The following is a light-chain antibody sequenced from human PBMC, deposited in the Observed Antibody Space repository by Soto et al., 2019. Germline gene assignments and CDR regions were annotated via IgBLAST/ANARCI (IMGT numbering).Light chain of an antibody. CDR2: AAS. J-gene: IGKJ4*01. CDR3: LQLNSYPPT. CDR1: QGISSY. Sequence: DIQLTQSPSFLSASVGDRVTITCRASQGISSYLAWYQQKPGKAPKLLIYAASTLQSGVPSRFSGSGSGTEFTLTISSLQPEEFATYYCLQLNSYPPTFGGGTKVEIK. V-gene: IGKV1-9*01.